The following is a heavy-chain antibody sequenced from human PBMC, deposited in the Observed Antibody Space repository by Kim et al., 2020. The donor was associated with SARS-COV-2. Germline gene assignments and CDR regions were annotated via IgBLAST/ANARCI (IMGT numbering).Heavy chain of an antibody. D-gene: IGHD6-19*01. CDR2: IYYSGST. CDR1: GGSISSSSYY. CDR3: ARHPLSSGWSLLYFQH. Sequence: SETLSLTCTVSGGSISSSSYYWGWIRQPPGKGLEWIGSIYYSGSTYYNPSLKSRVTISVDTSKNQFSLKLSSVTAADTAVYYCARHPLSSGWSLLYFQHWGQGTLVTVSS. V-gene: IGHV4-39*01. J-gene: IGHJ1*01.